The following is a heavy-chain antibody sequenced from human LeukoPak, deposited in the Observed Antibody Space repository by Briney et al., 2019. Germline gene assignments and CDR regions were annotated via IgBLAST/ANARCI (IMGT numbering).Heavy chain of an antibody. CDR1: GGSFSGYY. D-gene: IGHD4-17*01. J-gene: IGHJ4*02. V-gene: IGHV4-34*01. Sequence: SETLSFTCAVYGGSFSGYYWSWIRQPPGNGLEWIGEINHSGSTNYNPSLKSRVTISVDTSKNQFSLKLSSVTAADTAVYYCARDRHSGYGDYYSDYWGQGTLVTVSS. CDR2: INHSGST. CDR3: ARDRHSGYGDYYSDY.